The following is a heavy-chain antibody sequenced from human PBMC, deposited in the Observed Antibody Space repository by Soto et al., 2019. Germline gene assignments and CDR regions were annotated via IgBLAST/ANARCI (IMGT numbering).Heavy chain of an antibody. D-gene: IGHD3-22*01. CDR1: GFTSDDYA. CDR2: ISWNSGSI. Sequence: EVQLVESGGGLVQPGRSLRLSCAASGFTSDDYAMHWVRQAPGKGLEWVSGISWNSGSIGYADSVKGRFTISRDNAKNSLYLQMNSLRAEDTALYYCAKDLYHYDTRGAFDIWGQGTMVTVSS. J-gene: IGHJ3*02. CDR3: AKDLYHYDTRGAFDI. V-gene: IGHV3-9*02.